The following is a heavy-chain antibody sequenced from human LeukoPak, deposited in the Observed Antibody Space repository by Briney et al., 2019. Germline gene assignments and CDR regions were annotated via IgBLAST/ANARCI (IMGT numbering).Heavy chain of an antibody. J-gene: IGHJ4*02. D-gene: IGHD3-22*01. V-gene: IGHV3-30*02. Sequence: GGSLRLSCAASGFTFSSYGMHWVRQAPGKGLEWVAFIRYDGSNKYYADSVKGRFTISKDNSKNTLYLQMNSLRAEDTAVYYCAKDLYYYDSSGYYGLFDYWGQGTLVTVSS. CDR2: IRYDGSNK. CDR1: GFTFSSYG. CDR3: AKDLYYYDSSGYYGLFDY.